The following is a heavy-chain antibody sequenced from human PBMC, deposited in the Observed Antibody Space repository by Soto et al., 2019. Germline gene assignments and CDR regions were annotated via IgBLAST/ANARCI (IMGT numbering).Heavy chain of an antibody. J-gene: IGHJ6*02. CDR1: GFTFSSYS. V-gene: IGHV3-21*01. CDR2: ISSSSSYI. CDR3: ARWRGAAGTDSVQYYGMDV. Sequence: EVQLVESGGGLVKPGGSLRLSCAASGFTFSSYSMNWVRQAPGKGLEWVSYISSSSSYIYYADSVKGRFTISRDNAKNSTYLQMNSLRGEDTAVYYCARWRGAAGTDSVQYYGMDVWGQGTTVTVSS. D-gene: IGHD6-13*01.